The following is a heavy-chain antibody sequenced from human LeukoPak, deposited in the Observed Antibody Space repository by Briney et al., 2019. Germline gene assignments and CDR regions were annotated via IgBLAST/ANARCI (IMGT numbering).Heavy chain of an antibody. CDR1: GGSISGYY. Sequence: SETLSLTCTISGGSISGYYWSWIRQPPGKGLEWIGYIYYRGSTNYNPSLKSRVTISVDTSKNQFSLKLSSVTAADTAVYYCARVGGWGDYYYYGMDVWGQGTTVTVSS. V-gene: IGHV4-59*01. CDR2: IYYRGST. D-gene: IGHD6-19*01. J-gene: IGHJ6*02. CDR3: ARVGGWGDYYYYGMDV.